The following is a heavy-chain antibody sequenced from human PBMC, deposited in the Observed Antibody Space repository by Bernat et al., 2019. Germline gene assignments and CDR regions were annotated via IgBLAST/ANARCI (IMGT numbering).Heavy chain of an antibody. CDR1: GGSFSGYC. V-gene: IGHV4-34*01. D-gene: IGHD5-12*01. CDR3: ARDPTIEWYFDL. J-gene: IGHJ2*01. CDR2: INHSGST. Sequence: QVQLQQCGAGLLKPSETLSLTCAVYGGSFSGYCWSWIRQPPGKGLEWIGEINHSGSTNYNPSLKSRGTISVDTSKNQFSLKLSSVTAADTAVYYCARDPTIEWYFDLWGRGTLVTVSS.